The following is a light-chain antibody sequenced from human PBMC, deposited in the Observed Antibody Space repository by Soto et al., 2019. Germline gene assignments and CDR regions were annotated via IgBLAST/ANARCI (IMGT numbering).Light chain of an antibody. V-gene: IGKV1-39*01. Sequence: DIPMTQSPSTLPASVGDRVTITCRASQSIDRWLAWYQQRPGKAPKLLTYASSRLYSGVPSRFTGSGSGSDFTITSFSLEPEDFATYFCQQSASRVTFGQGTKVELK. CDR2: ASS. J-gene: IGKJ1*01. CDR1: QSIDRW. CDR3: QQSASRVT.